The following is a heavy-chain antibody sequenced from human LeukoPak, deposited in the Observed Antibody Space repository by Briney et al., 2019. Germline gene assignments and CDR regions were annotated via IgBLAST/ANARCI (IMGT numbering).Heavy chain of an antibody. Sequence: GGSLRLSCAASGFTFSSYAMHWVRQAPGKGLERVTVISYDGSNKYYADSVKGRFTISRDNSKNTLYLQMNSLRAEDTAVYYCATLYDTTYRAFDIWGQGTMVTVSS. D-gene: IGHD3-9*01. CDR1: GFTFSSYA. CDR3: ATLYDTTYRAFDI. J-gene: IGHJ3*02. V-gene: IGHV3-30-3*01. CDR2: ISYDGSNK.